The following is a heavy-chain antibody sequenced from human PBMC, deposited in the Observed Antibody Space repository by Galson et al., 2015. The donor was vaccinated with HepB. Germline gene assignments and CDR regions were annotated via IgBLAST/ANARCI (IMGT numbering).Heavy chain of an antibody. J-gene: IGHJ6*02. D-gene: IGHD3-10*01. CDR1: GYSFTSYW. V-gene: IGHV5-51*01. CDR3: ARRDRGFGESYYYGMDV. Sequence: QSGAEMKKPGESLKISCKGSGYSFTSYWIGWVRQMPGKGLEWMGIIYPGDSDTRYSPSFQGQVTISADKSISTAYLQWSSLKASDTAMYYCARRDRGFGESYYYGMDVWGQGTTVTVSS. CDR2: IYPGDSDT.